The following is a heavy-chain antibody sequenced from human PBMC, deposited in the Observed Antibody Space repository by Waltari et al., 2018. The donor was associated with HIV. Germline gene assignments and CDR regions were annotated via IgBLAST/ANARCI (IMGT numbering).Heavy chain of an antibody. CDR3: ARSSGWFLFDY. V-gene: IGHV4-38-2*01. J-gene: IGHJ4*02. Sequence: QVQLQESGPGLVKPSETLSLTCAVSGYSISSGYYWGWIRQPPGKGLEWIGSIYHSGSTYYNPSLKSRVTISVDTSKNQFSLKLSSVTAADTAVYYCARSSGWFLFDYWGQGTLVTVSS. CDR1: GYSISSGYY. D-gene: IGHD6-19*01. CDR2: IYHSGST.